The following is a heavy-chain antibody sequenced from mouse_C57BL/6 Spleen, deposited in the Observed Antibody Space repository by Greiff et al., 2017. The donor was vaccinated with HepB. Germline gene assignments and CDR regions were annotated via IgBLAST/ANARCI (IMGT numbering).Heavy chain of an antibody. D-gene: IGHD2-4*01. V-gene: IGHV1-52*01. CDR1: GYTFTSYW. Sequence: VKLQQPGAELVRPGSSVKLSCKASGYTFTSYWMHWVKQRPIQGLEWIGNIDPSDSETHYNQKFKDKATLTVDKSSSTAYMQLSSLTSEDSAVYYCAKSYDYDGGYAMDYWGQGTSVTVSS. CDR2: IDPSDSET. CDR3: AKSYDYDGGYAMDY. J-gene: IGHJ4*01.